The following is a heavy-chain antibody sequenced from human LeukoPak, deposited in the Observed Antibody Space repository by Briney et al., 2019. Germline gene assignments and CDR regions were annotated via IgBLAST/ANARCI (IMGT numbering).Heavy chain of an antibody. CDR3: AKDLFLGYCSSTSCYNWFDP. CDR1: GFTFSSYG. J-gene: IGHJ5*02. V-gene: IGHV3-30*02. CDR2: IRYDGSNK. Sequence: PGGSLRLSSAASGFTFSSYGMHWVRQAPGKGLEWVAFIRYDGSNKYYADSVRGRFTISRDNSKDTLYLQMNSLRAEDTAVYYCAKDLFLGYCSSTSCYNWFDPWGQGTLVTVSS. D-gene: IGHD2-2*01.